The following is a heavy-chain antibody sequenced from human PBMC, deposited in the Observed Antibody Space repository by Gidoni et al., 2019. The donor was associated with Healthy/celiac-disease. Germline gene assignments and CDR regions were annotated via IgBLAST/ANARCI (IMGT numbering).Heavy chain of an antibody. J-gene: IGHJ6*02. CDR3: ARDSSLLSRRVPAAVYGMDV. CDR2: ISSSGSTI. V-gene: IGHV3-48*03. Sequence: EVQLVESGGGLVQPGGSLRPSCAASGFPFSRYEMNWVRQAPGKGLEWVSYISSSGSTIYYADSVKGRFTISRDNAKNSLYLQMNSLRAEDTAVYYCARDSSLLSRRVPAAVYGMDVWGQGTTVTVSS. D-gene: IGHD2-2*01. CDR1: GFPFSRYE.